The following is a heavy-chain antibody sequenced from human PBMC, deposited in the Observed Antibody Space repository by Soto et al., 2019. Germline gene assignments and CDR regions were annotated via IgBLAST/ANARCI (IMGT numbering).Heavy chain of an antibody. J-gene: IGHJ6*02. CDR3: ARDPGFGFGYSYAFAMDV. Sequence: ASVKVPCKASGYTFSNYGISWVRQGPGQGLEWMGWISGYNGNTHYEEKVQDRIKITTDTSTSTTYLELRSLRSDDTAVYFCARDPGFGFGYSYAFAMDVWGQGTTVTVSS. CDR2: ISGYNGNT. V-gene: IGHV1-18*01. CDR1: GYTFSNYG. D-gene: IGHD5-18*01.